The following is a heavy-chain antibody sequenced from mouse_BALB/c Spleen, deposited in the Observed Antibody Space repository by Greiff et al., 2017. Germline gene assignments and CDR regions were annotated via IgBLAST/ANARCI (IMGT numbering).Heavy chain of an antibody. Sequence: QVQLKESGAELVRPGTSVKVSCKASGYAFTNYLIEWVKQRPGQGLEWIGVINPGSGGTNYNQKFKGKATLTVDKSSSTAYMELRSLTSEDTAVYYCARSGDYRYDGEYYFDYWGQGTTLTVSS. CDR3: ARSGDYRYDGEYYFDY. J-gene: IGHJ2*01. V-gene: IGHV1-54*01. CDR2: INPGSGGT. D-gene: IGHD2-14*01. CDR1: GYAFTNYL.